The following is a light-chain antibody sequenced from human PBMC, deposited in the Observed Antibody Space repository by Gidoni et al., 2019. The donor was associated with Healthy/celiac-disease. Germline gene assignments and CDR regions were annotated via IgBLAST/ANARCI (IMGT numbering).Light chain of an antibody. CDR2: GES. CDR1: QSVSSRY. J-gene: IGKJ3*01. V-gene: IGKV3-20*01. Sequence: EIVLTQSPGTPALSPGQRATLSCRASQSVSSRYVAWYQQKPGQAPRLLIYGESSRATGIPDRFSGSGSGTDFTLTISRLEPEDFAVYYCQQYGSSPPRFTFGPGTKVDIK. CDR3: QQYGSSPPRFT.